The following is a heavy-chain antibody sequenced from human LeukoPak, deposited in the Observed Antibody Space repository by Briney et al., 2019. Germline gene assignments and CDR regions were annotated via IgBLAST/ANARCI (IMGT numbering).Heavy chain of an antibody. D-gene: IGHD6-13*01. V-gene: IGHV4-34*01. J-gene: IGHJ4*02. CDR2: IYYSGST. CDR1: GGSFSGYY. Sequence: SETLSLTCGVYGGSFSGYYWSWIRQPPGKGLEWIGSIYYSGSTYYNPSLKSRVTISVDTSKNQFSLKLSSVTAADTAVYYCARRRSSWRYFGYWGQGTLVTVSS. CDR3: ARRRSSWRYFGY.